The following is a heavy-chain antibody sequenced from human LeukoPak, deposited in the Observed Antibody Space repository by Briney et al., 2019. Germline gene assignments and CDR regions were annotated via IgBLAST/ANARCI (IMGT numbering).Heavy chain of an antibody. D-gene: IGHD1-26*01. Sequence: GGSLRLSCAASGFTFSSYAMHWVRQAPGKGLEWVAVISYDGSNKYYADSVKGRFTISRDNSKNTLYLQMNSLRAEDTAVYYCARERVPSGSFFDYWGQGTLVTVSS. V-gene: IGHV3-30-3*01. CDR1: GFTFSSYA. CDR3: ARERVPSGSFFDY. J-gene: IGHJ4*02. CDR2: ISYDGSNK.